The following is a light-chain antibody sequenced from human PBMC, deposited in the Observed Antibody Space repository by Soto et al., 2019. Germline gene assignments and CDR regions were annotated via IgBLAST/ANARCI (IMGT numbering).Light chain of an antibody. CDR2: GAS. V-gene: IGKV3-20*01. Sequence: TQSPSSLSASVGDRITITCRASQSISNFLAWYQQKPGQAPSLLVYGASSRATGIPDRFSGSGSGIDFTLTISRLEPEDFAVYYCQQYGSSPRTFGQGTKVDIK. J-gene: IGKJ1*01. CDR3: QQYGSSPRT. CDR1: QSISNF.